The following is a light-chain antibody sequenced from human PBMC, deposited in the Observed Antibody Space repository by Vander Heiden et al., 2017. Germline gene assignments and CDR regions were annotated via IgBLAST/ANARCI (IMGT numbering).Light chain of an antibody. V-gene: IGKV1-33*01. CDR1: QDISNY. J-gene: IGKJ3*01. Sequence: DIQMTQPPSSLSASVGDRVTITCQASQDISNYLDWYQQKPGKAPKLLIYDASHLESGVPSRFSGSGSGTDFTFTISSLQPEDIATYYCQQYDNLPFTFGPGTKVDIK. CDR3: QQYDNLPFT. CDR2: DAS.